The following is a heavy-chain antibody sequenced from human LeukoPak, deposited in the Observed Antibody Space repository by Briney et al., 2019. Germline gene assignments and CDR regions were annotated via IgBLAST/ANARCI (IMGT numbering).Heavy chain of an antibody. J-gene: IGHJ4*02. CDR2: IGAGGDNT. CDR1: GFTFNSYA. CDR3: TKRSAVTRGYEDY. V-gene: IGHV3-23*01. D-gene: IGHD4-17*01. Sequence: GGSLRLSCSASGFTFNSYAMSWVRQAPGKGLEWVSVIGAGGDNTYYADSVKGRFTISRDNSKNTLYLQMNSLRVEDTAVYYCTKRSAVTRGYEDYWGQGTLVTVST.